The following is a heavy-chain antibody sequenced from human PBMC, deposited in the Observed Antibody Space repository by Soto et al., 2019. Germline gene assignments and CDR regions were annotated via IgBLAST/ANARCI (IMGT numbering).Heavy chain of an antibody. V-gene: IGHV3-23*01. Sequence: WGSLRLSCAASGFTFSTYAMSWVRHAPGKGLEWVSAISNSGVSTYYTDSVKGRFTISRDNSINRLYMQMNSLRTEDTAVYYCAHPRGYGVFDAYDSGGQGTMVTV. CDR2: ISNSGVST. J-gene: IGHJ3*02. CDR3: AHPRGYGVFDAYDS. D-gene: IGHD4-17*01. CDR1: GFTFSTYA.